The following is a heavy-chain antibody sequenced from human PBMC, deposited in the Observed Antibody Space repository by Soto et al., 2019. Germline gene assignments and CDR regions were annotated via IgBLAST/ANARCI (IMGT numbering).Heavy chain of an antibody. Sequence: QVQLVESGGGVVQPGRSLRLSCAASGFTFSSYGMHWVRQAPGKGLEWVADIWYDGSNKYYADSVKGRFTISRDNSKNTLYLQMNSLRAEDTAVYYCARAKEYYYMDVWGKGTTSPSP. V-gene: IGHV3-33*01. J-gene: IGHJ6*03. CDR1: GFTFSSYG. CDR3: ARAKEYYYMDV. CDR2: IWYDGSNK.